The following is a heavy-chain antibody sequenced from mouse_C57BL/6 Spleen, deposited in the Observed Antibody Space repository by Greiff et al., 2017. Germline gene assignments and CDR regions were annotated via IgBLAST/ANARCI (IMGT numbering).Heavy chain of an antibody. Sequence: QVQLQQSGAELVRPGASVTLSCKASGYTFTDYEMHWVKQTPVHGLEWIGAIDPETGGTAYNQKFKGKAILTADKSSSTAYMELRSLTSEDSAVYYCTRVDGGVDYWGQGTTLTVSS. CDR2: IDPETGGT. CDR3: TRVDGGVDY. J-gene: IGHJ2*01. CDR1: GYTFTDYE. V-gene: IGHV1-15*01.